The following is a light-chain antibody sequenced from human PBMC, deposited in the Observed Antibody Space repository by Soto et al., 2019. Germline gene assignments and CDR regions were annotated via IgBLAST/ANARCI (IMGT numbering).Light chain of an antibody. Sequence: EIVMTQPPATLSVSAGERATLSCRASQSVSSSLAWYQQKPGQAPRLLIYGASNRATGIPDRFSGSGSGTDFTLTISRLEPEDFAVYYCQQYGGSPVTFGQGTRLEI. CDR2: GAS. CDR1: QSVSSS. J-gene: IGKJ5*01. V-gene: IGKV3-20*01. CDR3: QQYGGSPVT.